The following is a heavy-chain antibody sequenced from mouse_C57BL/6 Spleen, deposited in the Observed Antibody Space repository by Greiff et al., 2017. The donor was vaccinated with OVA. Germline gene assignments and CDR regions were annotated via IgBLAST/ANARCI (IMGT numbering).Heavy chain of an antibody. Sequence: VKLQQPGAELVMPGASVKLSCKASGYTFTSYWMHWVKQRPGQGLEWIGEIDPSDSYTNYNQKFKGKSTLTVDKSSSTAYMQLSSLTSEDSAVYYCARFITTVVAETWYFDVWGTGTTVTVSS. CDR3: ARFITTVVAETWYFDV. D-gene: IGHD1-1*01. V-gene: IGHV1-69*01. CDR1: GYTFTSYW. CDR2: IDPSDSYT. J-gene: IGHJ1*03.